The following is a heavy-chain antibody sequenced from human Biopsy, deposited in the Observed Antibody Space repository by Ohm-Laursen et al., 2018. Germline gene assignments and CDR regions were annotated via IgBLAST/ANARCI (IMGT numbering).Heavy chain of an antibody. V-gene: IGHV1-2*02. Sequence: SVKVSCKASAYSFGDHRIHWVRQAPGQGLEWMGWIDTKSGGTNYAQKFQGRVTMTRDTSISTTYMELRGLTSDDTAVFYCARELGDFWGGRQFDFWGQGTLVTVSS. CDR3: ARELGDFWGGRQFDF. CDR1: AYSFGDHR. J-gene: IGHJ5*01. D-gene: IGHD3-3*01. CDR2: IDTKSGGT.